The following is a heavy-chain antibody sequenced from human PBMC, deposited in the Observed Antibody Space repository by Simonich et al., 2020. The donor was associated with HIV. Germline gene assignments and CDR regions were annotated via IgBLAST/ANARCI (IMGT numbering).Heavy chain of an antibody. CDR3: ARGLYQRLYYFDY. J-gene: IGHJ4*02. D-gene: IGHD2-2*01. Sequence: QVQLQQWGAGLLKPSETLSLTCAVYGGSFSGYYWSWIRQPPGKGLEWIGEINHSASTKYNPSLKSRFTISVDTSKNQFSLKLSSVTAADTAVYYCARGLYQRLYYFDYWGQGTLVTVSS. V-gene: IGHV4-34*01. CDR2: INHSAST. CDR1: GGSFSGYY.